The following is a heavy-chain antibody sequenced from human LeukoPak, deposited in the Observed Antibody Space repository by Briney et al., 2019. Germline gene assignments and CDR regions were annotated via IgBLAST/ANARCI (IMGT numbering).Heavy chain of an antibody. D-gene: IGHD3-10*01. CDR2: ISPSATTI. CDR3: ARGDYGRYAFDV. Sequence: RGSLRLSCAASGFTFRNYYMSWIRQAPGKGLEWVSYISPSATTIFYADSLKGRFTISRDNAENSLSLQMNSLRAEDTAVYYCARGDYGRYAFDVWGQGTMVTVSS. CDR1: GFTFRNYY. V-gene: IGHV3-11*01. J-gene: IGHJ3*01.